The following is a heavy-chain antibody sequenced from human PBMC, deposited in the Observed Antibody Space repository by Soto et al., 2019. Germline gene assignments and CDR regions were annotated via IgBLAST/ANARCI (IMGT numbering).Heavy chain of an antibody. D-gene: IGHD3-3*01. CDR2: INQSGST. CDR3: ARGKVVKVFGKGYYYYGMDV. CDR1: GGSFRASY. Sequence: SETLSLTCAVFGGSFRASYCSWVRQPPGKGQKWIRDINQSGSTNYNPSLKSRVTISLDTSKNQFSLKLSSVTAADTAVYYCARGKVVKVFGKGYYYYGMDVWGQGTTVTVSS. V-gene: IGHV4-34*01. J-gene: IGHJ6*02.